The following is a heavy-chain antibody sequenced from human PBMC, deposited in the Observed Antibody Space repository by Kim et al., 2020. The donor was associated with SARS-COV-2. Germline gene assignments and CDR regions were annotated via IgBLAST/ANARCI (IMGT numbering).Heavy chain of an antibody. J-gene: IGHJ6*02. CDR1: GFTFDDYA. D-gene: IGHD2-2*03. Sequence: GGSLRLSCAASGFTFDDYAMHWVRQAPGKGLEWVSLISGDGGSTYYADSVKGRFTISRDNSKNSLYLQMNSLRTEDTALYYCAKDIGYCSSTSCYYYYGMDVWGQGTTVTVSS. V-gene: IGHV3-43*02. CDR2: ISGDGGST. CDR3: AKDIGYCSSTSCYYYYGMDV.